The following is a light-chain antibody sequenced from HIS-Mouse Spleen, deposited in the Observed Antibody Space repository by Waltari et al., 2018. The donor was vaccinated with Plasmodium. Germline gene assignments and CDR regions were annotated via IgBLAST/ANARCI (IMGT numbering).Light chain of an antibody. V-gene: IGKV1-33*01. CDR3: QQYDSPSFT. CDR1: QDISNY. Sequence: IHMTQTPPSLSASLGDRVTITRQASQDISNYLNWYQQKPGKAPKLLIYDASNLETGVPSRFSGSGSGTDFTFTISSLQPEDIATYYCQQYDSPSFTFGPGTKVDIK. J-gene: IGKJ3*01. CDR2: DAS.